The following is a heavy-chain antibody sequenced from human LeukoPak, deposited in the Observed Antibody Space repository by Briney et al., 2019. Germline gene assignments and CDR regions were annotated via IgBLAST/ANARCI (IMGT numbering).Heavy chain of an antibody. CDR2: ISGNGGST. D-gene: IGHD2-15*01. Sequence: PGGSLRLSCAASGLTFSSHSITWVRQAPGKGLEWVSTISGNGGSTFHAESVKGRFTISRDNSKNILYLQMNSLKAEDRAVYNSVKGGWKLNNCGGGNCYFDHWGQGTMVTVSS. V-gene: IGHV3-23*01. J-gene: IGHJ4*01. CDR3: VKGGWKLNNCGGGNCYFDH. CDR1: GLTFSSHS.